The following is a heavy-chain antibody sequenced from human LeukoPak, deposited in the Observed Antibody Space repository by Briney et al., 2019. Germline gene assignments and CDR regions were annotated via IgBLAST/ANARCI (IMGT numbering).Heavy chain of an antibody. CDR2: ISGSGGST. D-gene: IGHD2-21*02. J-gene: IGHJ6*03. Sequence: GGSLRLSCAASGFTFSSYAMSWVRQAPGKGLEWVSAISGSGGSTYYADSAKGRFTISRDNSKNTLYLQMNSLRAEDTAVYYCAKGSDSGYYYYYMDVWGKGTTVTVSS. V-gene: IGHV3-23*01. CDR1: GFTFSSYA. CDR3: AKGSDSGYYYYYMDV.